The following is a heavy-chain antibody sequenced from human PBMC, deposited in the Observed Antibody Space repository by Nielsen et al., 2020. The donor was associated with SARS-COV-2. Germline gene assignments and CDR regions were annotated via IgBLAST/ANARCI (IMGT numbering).Heavy chain of an antibody. D-gene: IGHD6-13*01. J-gene: IGHJ6*02. CDR2: IYPGDSDT. Sequence: GESLKISCKGSGYSFTSYWIGWVRQMPGKGLEWMGIIYPGDSDTSYSPSFQGQVTISADKSISTAYLQWSSLKASDTAMYYCARTAGTGVYYYYGMDVWGQGTTVTVSS. V-gene: IGHV5-51*01. CDR3: ARTAGTGVYYYYGMDV. CDR1: GYSFTSYW.